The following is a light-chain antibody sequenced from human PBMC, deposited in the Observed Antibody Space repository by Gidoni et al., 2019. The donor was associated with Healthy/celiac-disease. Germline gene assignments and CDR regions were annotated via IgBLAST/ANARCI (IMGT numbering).Light chain of an antibody. Sequence: EIVLTQSPATLSLSPGERATLSCRASQSVSSYLAWYQQKPGQAPRLLIYDASNMATGIPARFSGSGSGIDFTLTISSLEPEDFAVYYCQQRSNWPPTFGGXTKVEIK. CDR3: QQRSNWPPT. CDR1: QSVSSY. J-gene: IGKJ4*01. CDR2: DAS. V-gene: IGKV3-11*01.